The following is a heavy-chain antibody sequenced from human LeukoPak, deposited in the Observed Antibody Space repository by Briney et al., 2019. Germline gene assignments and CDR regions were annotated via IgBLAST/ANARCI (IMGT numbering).Heavy chain of an antibody. Sequence: PGGSLRLSCAASGFTFSSYEMNWVRQAPGKGLEWVSYISGSGTRIYHADSVKGRFTISRDNAKNSLYLQMNSLRAEDTAVYYCAKDDDDGDHVVVDHWGQGTLVTVSS. D-gene: IGHD4-17*01. CDR1: GFTFSSYE. CDR2: ISGSGTRI. V-gene: IGHV3-48*03. J-gene: IGHJ4*02. CDR3: AKDDDDGDHVVVDH.